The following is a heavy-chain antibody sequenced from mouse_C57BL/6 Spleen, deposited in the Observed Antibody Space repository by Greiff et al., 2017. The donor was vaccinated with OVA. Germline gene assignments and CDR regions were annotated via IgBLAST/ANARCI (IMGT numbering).Heavy chain of an antibody. CDR1: GYAFSSYW. CDR3: AIIYYYGSSYVSYAMDY. J-gene: IGHJ4*01. D-gene: IGHD1-1*01. Sequence: QVQLQQSGAELVKPGASVKISCKASGYAFSSYWMNWVKQRPGKGLEWIGQIYPGDGDTNYNGKFKGKATLTADKSSSTAYMQLSSLTSEDSAVYFCAIIYYYGSSYVSYAMDYWGQGTSVTVSS. CDR2: IYPGDGDT. V-gene: IGHV1-80*01.